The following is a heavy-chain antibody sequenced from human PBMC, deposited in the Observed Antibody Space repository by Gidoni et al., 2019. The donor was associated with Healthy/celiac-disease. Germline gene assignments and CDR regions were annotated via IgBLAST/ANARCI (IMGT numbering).Heavy chain of an antibody. J-gene: IGHJ3*02. CDR2: IYSGGST. D-gene: IGHD5-12*01. Sequence: EVQLVESGGGLVKPGGSLRLSCAASGVTVSSNYMSWVRQAPGKGLEWVSVIYSGGSTYYADSVKGRFTISRHNSKNTLYLQMNSLRAEDTAVYYCARAGYRDAFDIWGQGTMVTVSS. V-gene: IGHV3-53*04. CDR1: GVTVSSNY. CDR3: ARAGYRDAFDI.